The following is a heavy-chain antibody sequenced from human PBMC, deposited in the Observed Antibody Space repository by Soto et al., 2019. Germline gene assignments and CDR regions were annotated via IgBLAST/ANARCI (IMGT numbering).Heavy chain of an antibody. V-gene: IGHV1-18*01. CDR2: ISGYTGNT. J-gene: IGHJ4*02. Sequence: QAQLVQSGAEVKKPGAAVKVSCKTSGSTVTSYGIIWVRQAPGQGLERMGWISGYTGNTEYGQKFQGRVTMTTDTYASTAYLELRGLRSSDTAVYYCARDGYTFGSYYFDHWGQGTLVTVSS. CDR3: ARDGYTFGSYYFDH. CDR1: GSTVTSYG. D-gene: IGHD1-1*01.